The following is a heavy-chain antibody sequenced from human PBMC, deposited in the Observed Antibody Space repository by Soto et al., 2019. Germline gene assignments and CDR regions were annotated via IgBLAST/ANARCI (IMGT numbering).Heavy chain of an antibody. CDR2: IYPSNSDT. CDR1: GYTFNSYW. J-gene: IGHJ3*02. Sequence: PGESLKISCKVSGYTFNSYWIAWVRQRPGKGLEWMGIIYPSNSDTKYSPSFQGQVTISADESISTAYLQWSSLKASDTTVYYCARVMYYYDSSAPSAFDIWGQGTMVTVSS. CDR3: ARVMYYYDSSAPSAFDI. V-gene: IGHV5-51*01. D-gene: IGHD3-22*01.